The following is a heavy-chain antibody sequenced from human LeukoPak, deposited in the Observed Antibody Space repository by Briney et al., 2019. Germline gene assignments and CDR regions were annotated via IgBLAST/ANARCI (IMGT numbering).Heavy chain of an antibody. J-gene: IGHJ5*02. Sequence: PGGSLRLSCAASTINFSDYGMDWVRQAPGRGLEWVSTINPTGVRTYYADSVRGRFTISRDNSKNTVFLQINSLRVEDTAIYYCARDQPHAASWFDPWGHGTLVTVSS. CDR3: ARDQPHAASWFDP. CDR1: TINFSDYG. D-gene: IGHD2-2*01. V-gene: IGHV3-23*01. CDR2: INPTGVRT.